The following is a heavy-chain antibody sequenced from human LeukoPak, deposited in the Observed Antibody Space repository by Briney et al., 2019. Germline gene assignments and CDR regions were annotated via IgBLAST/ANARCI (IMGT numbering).Heavy chain of an antibody. J-gene: IGHJ4*02. CDR1: GFTFSDYY. D-gene: IGHD3-10*01. V-gene: IGHV3-11*01. CDR2: ISSTGSSI. CDR3: ARVWFGEHKPDY. Sequence: GGSLRLSCAASGFTFSDYYMSWIRQAPGKGLQWVSYISSTGSSISYADSVKGRFTISRDNAKNSLYLQMNSLRVEDTAVYYCARVWFGEHKPDYWGQGTLVTVSS.